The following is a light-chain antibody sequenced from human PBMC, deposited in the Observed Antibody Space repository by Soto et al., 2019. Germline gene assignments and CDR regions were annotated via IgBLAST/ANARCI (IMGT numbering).Light chain of an antibody. Sequence: QSVLTQPPSASGTPGQRVTISCSGSSSNIGSNTVNWYQQLPGTAPKLLIYSNNQRPSGVPDRFSGSKSGTSASLATRGLRSGDEHVYYWGAWNNSLNGPVFGPGTKVTVL. J-gene: IGLJ1*01. CDR1: SSNIGSNT. CDR2: SNN. CDR3: GAWNNSLNGPV. V-gene: IGLV1-44*01.